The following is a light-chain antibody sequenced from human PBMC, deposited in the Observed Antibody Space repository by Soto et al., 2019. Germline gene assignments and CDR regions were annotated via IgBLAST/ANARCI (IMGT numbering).Light chain of an antibody. V-gene: IGKV1-5*03. CDR1: QSVGSW. CDR2: KAS. CDR3: QQYESYRT. Sequence: DIQMTQSPSTLSASVGDRVTITCRASQSVGSWLAWYQQKPGETPKLLIYKASSLEIGVPSRFSGSGSGTEFTLTISSLQPDDFATYYCQQYESYRTFGQGTKVEIK. J-gene: IGKJ1*01.